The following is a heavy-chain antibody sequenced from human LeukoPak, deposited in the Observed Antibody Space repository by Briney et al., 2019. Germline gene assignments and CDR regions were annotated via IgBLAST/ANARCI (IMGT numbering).Heavy chain of an antibody. J-gene: IGHJ3*02. CDR2: AYTSGST. D-gene: IGHD1-1*01. CDR1: GGSISRGGQY. V-gene: IGHV4-61*02. Sequence: PSETLSLTCTVSGGSISRGGQYWSWIRQPPRKGLEGIGRAYTSGSTNYNPSLKGRVAVSVDMSKNQFSLKLSSVTAADTAVYYCAREPHPRGLEIGAFDIWGQGTMVTVSS. CDR3: AREPHPRGLEIGAFDI.